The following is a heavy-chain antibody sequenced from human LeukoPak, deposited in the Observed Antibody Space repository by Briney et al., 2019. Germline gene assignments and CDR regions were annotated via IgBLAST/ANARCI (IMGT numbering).Heavy chain of an antibody. Sequence: GGSLRLSCAASGFTFSSYIMNWVRQAPGKGLEWVSYISTTGTIYYADSVEGRFTISRDNAKNSLYLQMNSLRAEDTAIYYCAREDDWNYEDYWGQGTLVTVSS. CDR1: GFTFSSYI. CDR3: AREDDWNYEDY. CDR2: ISTTGTI. D-gene: IGHD1-7*01. V-gene: IGHV3-48*03. J-gene: IGHJ4*02.